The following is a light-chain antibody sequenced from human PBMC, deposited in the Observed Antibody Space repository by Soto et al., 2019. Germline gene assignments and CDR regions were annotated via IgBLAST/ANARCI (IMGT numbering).Light chain of an antibody. J-gene: IGKJ4*01. CDR2: DAS. CDR1: QSISFH. CDR3: QHRTNWTSLT. Sequence: EIVLTQSPATLSLSPGERATLSCRASQSISFHLAWYQQRPGQAPRLLIYDASNRASGIPARFSGSGSGTDFTLPISSLQSEDFAVYYCQHRTNWTSLTFGGGTKVE. V-gene: IGKV3-11*01.